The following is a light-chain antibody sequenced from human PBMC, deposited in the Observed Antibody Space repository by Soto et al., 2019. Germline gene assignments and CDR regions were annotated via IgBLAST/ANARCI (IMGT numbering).Light chain of an antibody. CDR2: GAS. CDR1: QSVTSNY. J-gene: IGKJ1*01. CDR3: QQYGSSGT. V-gene: IGKV3-20*01. Sequence: EIVFSQSPGTLSLSQGERATLSCRASQSVTSNYLAWYQHKPGQAPRLLIYGASSRATGIPDRFSGSGSGTDFTLTISRLEPEDFAVYYCQQYGSSGTFGQGTKV.